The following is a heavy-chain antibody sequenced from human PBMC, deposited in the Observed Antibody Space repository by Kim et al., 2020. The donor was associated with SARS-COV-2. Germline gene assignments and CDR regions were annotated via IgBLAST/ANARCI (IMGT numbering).Heavy chain of an antibody. D-gene: IGHD3-3*01. CDR2: ISYDGSNK. J-gene: IGHJ6*02. V-gene: IGHV3-30-3*01. CDR3: ARGTTYYDFWSGTWADYYYYGMDV. Sequence: GGSLRLSCAASGFTFSSYAMHWVRQAPGKGLEWVAVISYDGSNKYYADSVKGRFTISRDNSKNTLYLQMNSLRAEDTAVYYCARGTTYYDFWSGTWADYYYYGMDVWGQGTTVTVSS. CDR1: GFTFSSYA.